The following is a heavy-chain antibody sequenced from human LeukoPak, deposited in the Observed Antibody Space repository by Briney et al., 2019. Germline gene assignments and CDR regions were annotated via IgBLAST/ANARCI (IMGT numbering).Heavy chain of an antibody. CDR1: GFTFSSYG. D-gene: IGHD5-12*01. V-gene: IGHV3-33*06. Sequence: GGSLRLSCAASGFTFSSYGMHWVRQAPGKGLEWVALIWYDGGNKYYADSVKGRFTISRDNSKNTLYLQMNSLRAEDTAVYYCAKGFGIVATIDYWGQGTLVTVSS. CDR3: AKGFGIVATIDY. J-gene: IGHJ4*02. CDR2: IWYDGGNK.